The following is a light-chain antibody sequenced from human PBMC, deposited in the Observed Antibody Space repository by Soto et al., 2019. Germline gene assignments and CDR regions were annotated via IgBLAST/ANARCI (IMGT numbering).Light chain of an antibody. CDR1: SSNIGNNY. V-gene: IGLV1-51*01. Sequence: QSVLTQPPSVSAAPGQKVTISCSGSSSNIGNNYVSWYQQLPGTAPKLLIYDNNKRPSGIPDRFSGSKSGTSATLGITGLQTGDEADYYCGTCDSGLSAKVFGGGTKLTVL. CDR3: GTCDSGLSAKV. J-gene: IGLJ2*01. CDR2: DNN.